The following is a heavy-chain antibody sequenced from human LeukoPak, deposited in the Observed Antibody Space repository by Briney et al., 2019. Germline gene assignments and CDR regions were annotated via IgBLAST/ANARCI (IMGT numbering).Heavy chain of an antibody. CDR1: GFTFNDHA. CDR2: MTWNSAIL. J-gene: IGHJ4*02. Sequence: GGSLRLSCAASGFTFNDHAMHWVRQAPGRGLEWVSGMTWNSAILGYTDSVKGRFTISRDNAKSSLYLQMNSLRPEDTAFYYCARGKDYRSSSPSDYWGQGTLVTVSS. CDR3: ARGKDYRSSSPSDY. V-gene: IGHV3-9*01. D-gene: IGHD6-6*01.